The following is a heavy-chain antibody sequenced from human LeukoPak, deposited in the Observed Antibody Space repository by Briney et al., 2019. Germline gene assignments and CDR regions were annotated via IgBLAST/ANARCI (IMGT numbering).Heavy chain of an antibody. CDR2: ISAYNGNT. Sequence: GGSLRLSCAASGFTFTSYGISWVRQVPGQGLEWMGWISAYNGNTNYAQKFQGRVTMTRDTSISTAYMELSRLRCDDTAVYYCARAVERTGAFDIWGQGTMVTVSS. D-gene: IGHD1-1*01. CDR3: ARAVERTGAFDI. CDR1: GFTFTSYG. V-gene: IGHV1-18*01. J-gene: IGHJ3*02.